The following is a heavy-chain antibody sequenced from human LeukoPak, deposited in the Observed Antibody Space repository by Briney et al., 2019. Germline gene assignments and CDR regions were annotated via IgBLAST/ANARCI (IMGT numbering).Heavy chain of an antibody. V-gene: IGHV3-48*01. J-gene: IGHJ4*02. Sequence: PGGSLRLSCAASGFIFSSYSMTWVRQSPGKGLEWVSFIGPSSNSINHADSVKGRFTISRDNAKNSLYLQMNNLSAEDTALYYCAKDMRYFDWLLSNWGQGTLVTVSS. CDR1: GFIFSSYS. D-gene: IGHD3-9*01. CDR2: IGPSSNSI. CDR3: AKDMRYFDWLLSN.